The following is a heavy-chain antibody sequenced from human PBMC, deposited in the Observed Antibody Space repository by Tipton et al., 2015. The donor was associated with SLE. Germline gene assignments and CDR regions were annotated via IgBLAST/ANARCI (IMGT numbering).Heavy chain of an antibody. D-gene: IGHD3-10*01. J-gene: IGHJ4*02. CDR1: GYSFTSYW. Sequence: QLVQSGAEVKKPGESLKISCKGSGYSFTSYWIGWVRQMPGKGLEWMGIIYPGYSDTRYSPSFQGQVTISADKSISTAYLQWSSLKASDTAMYYCARRTYYYGSGSYFFDYWGQGTRVTVSS. CDR3: ARRTYYYGSGSYFFDY. CDR2: IYPGYSDT. V-gene: IGHV5-51*03.